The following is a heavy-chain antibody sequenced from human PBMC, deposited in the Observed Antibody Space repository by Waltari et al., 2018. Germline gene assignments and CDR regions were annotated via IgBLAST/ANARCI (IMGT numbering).Heavy chain of an antibody. CDR2: ISPIFGTA. Sequence: QVQLVQSGAEVKKPGSSVKVSCKASGGTFSSYAISWVRHAPGQGLEWMGGISPIFGTANYAQKFQGRVTITADESTSTAYMELSSLRSEDTAVYYCARARTGGGDLDAFDIWGQGTMVTVSS. CDR1: GGTFSSYA. D-gene: IGHD3-16*01. J-gene: IGHJ3*02. V-gene: IGHV1-69*12. CDR3: ARARTGGGDLDAFDI.